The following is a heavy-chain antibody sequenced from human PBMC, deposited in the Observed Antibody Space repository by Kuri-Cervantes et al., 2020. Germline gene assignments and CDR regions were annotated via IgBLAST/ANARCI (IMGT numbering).Heavy chain of an antibody. J-gene: IGHJ4*02. D-gene: IGHD3-3*01. CDR1: GFTVSSNY. Sequence: ETLSLTCAASGFTVSSNYMSWVRQAPGKGLEWVSVIYSGGSTYYADSVKGRFTISRDNSKNTLYLQMNSLRAEDTAVYYCAKDEQEWFETWGYWGQGTLVTVSS. CDR3: AKDEQEWFETWGY. V-gene: IGHV3-53*01. CDR2: IYSGGST.